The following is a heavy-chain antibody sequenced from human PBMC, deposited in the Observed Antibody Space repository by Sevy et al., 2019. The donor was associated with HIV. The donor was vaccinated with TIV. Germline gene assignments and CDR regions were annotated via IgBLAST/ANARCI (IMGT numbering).Heavy chain of an antibody. Sequence: GGSLRLSCAASGFTFSPYWMTWVHQAPGKGLEWVANIRPDGSDKYYVDSVKGRFTISRDNAKTSLYLQMNSLRADDTAMYYCARGVGLDCWGQGALVTISS. V-gene: IGHV3-7*01. D-gene: IGHD1-26*01. CDR3: ARGVGLDC. CDR1: GFTFSPYW. CDR2: IRPDGSDK. J-gene: IGHJ4*02.